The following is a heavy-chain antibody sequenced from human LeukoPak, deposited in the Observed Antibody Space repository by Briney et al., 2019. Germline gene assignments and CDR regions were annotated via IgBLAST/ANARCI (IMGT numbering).Heavy chain of an antibody. CDR3: AREGGSSNWFGP. CDR2: IYYSGST. CDR1: GGSISSYY. V-gene: IGHV4-59*01. D-gene: IGHD1-26*01. J-gene: IGHJ5*02. Sequence: SETLSLTCTVSGGSISSYYWSWIRQPPGKGLEWIGYIYYSGSTNYNPPLKSRVTISVDTSKNQFSLKLSSVTAADTAVYYCAREGGSSNWFGPWGQGTLVTVSS.